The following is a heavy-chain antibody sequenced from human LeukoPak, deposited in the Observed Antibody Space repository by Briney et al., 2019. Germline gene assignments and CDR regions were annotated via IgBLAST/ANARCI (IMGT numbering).Heavy chain of an antibody. J-gene: IGHJ5*02. Sequence: GGSLRLSCAASGFTFSSYEMNWVRQAPGKGLEWVSYISSSGSTIYYADSVKGRFTISRDNAKNSLYLQMNSLRAEDTAVYYCARRESSSWFSNWFDPWGQGTLVTVSS. V-gene: IGHV3-48*03. CDR3: ARRESSSWFSNWFDP. D-gene: IGHD6-13*01. CDR1: GFTFSSYE. CDR2: ISSSGSTI.